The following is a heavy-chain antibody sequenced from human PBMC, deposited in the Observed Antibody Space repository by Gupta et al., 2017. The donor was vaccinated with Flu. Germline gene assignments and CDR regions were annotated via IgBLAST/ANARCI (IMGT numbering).Heavy chain of an antibody. J-gene: IGHJ5*01. CDR2: ITPTTSYT. V-gene: IGHV3-21*01. Sequence: MTWVRQAPGKGLEWVSSITPTTSYTNYADAVRGRFTISRDNAKGSLFLQMNGLTAEDTALYFCARDRGSSGYSDFDSWGQGTLVTVSS. CDR3: ARDRGSSGYSDFDS. D-gene: IGHD5-12*01.